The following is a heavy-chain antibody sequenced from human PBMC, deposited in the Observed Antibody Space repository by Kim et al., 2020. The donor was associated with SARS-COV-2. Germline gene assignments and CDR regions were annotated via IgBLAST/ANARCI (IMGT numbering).Heavy chain of an antibody. V-gene: IGHV4-34*01. Sequence: SETLSLTCAVYGGSFSGYYWSWIRQPPGKGLEWIGEINHSGSTNYNPSLKSRVTISVDTSKNQFSLKLSSVTAADTAVYYCARVGRKYYYDSSGLPPDIWGQGTMVTVSS. D-gene: IGHD3-22*01. CDR1: GGSFSGYY. CDR2: INHSGST. J-gene: IGHJ3*02. CDR3: ARVGRKYYYDSSGLPPDI.